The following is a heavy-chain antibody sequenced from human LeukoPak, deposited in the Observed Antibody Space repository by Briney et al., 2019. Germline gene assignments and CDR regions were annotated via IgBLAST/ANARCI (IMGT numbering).Heavy chain of an antibody. V-gene: IGHV4-39*07. CDR1: GGSISSSSYY. CDR2: IYYSGST. Sequence: PSETLSLTCTVSGGSISSSSYYWGWIRQPPGKGLEWIGSIYYSGSTYYNPSLKSRVTISVDTSKNQFSLKLSSVTAADTAVYFCARVAAAGNYYFDYWGQGTLVTVSS. CDR3: ARVAAAGNYYFDY. J-gene: IGHJ4*02. D-gene: IGHD6-13*01.